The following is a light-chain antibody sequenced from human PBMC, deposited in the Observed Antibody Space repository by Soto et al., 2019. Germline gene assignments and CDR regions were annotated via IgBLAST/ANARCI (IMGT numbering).Light chain of an antibody. J-gene: IGLJ2*01. CDR3: SSNAGSNRLV. CDR2: DVS. Sequence: QSALTQPPSASGSPGQSVTISCTGISSDVGGYNYVSWYQQHPGKAPKLLIYDVSKRPSGVPDRFSGSKSGNTASLTVSGLQAEDDADYYCSSNAGSNRLVFGGGTKVTV. V-gene: IGLV2-8*01. CDR1: SSDVGGYNY.